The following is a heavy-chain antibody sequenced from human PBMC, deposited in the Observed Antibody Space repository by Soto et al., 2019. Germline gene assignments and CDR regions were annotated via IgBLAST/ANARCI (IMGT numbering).Heavy chain of an antibody. V-gene: IGHV4-34*01. Sequence: QVQLQQWGAGLLKPSETLSLTCAVYGGSFSGYYWSWIRQPPGKGLEWIGEINHSGSTNYNPSLKSRVTISVDTSKIQFSLKLSSVPAADTAVYYCARSLRGAYSSSWFEDYWGQGTLVTVSS. CDR1: GGSFSGYY. J-gene: IGHJ4*02. D-gene: IGHD6-13*01. CDR2: INHSGST. CDR3: ARSLRGAYSSSWFEDY.